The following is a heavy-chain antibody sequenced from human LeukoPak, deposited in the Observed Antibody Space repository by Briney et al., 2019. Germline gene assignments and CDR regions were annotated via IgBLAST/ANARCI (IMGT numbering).Heavy chain of an antibody. CDR3: ASTTSLAVAGYYFDY. CDR2: INPSGGST. J-gene: IGHJ4*02. Sequence: GASVTVSCKASGYTFTSYYMHWVRQAPGQGLEWMGIINPSGGSTSYAQKFQGRVTMTRDTSTSTVYMELSSLRSEDTAVYYCASTTSLAVAGYYFDYWGQGTLVTVSS. CDR1: GYTFTSYY. V-gene: IGHV1-46*01. D-gene: IGHD6-19*01.